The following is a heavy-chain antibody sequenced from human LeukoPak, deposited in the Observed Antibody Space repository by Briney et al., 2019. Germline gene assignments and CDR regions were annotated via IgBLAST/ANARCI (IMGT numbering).Heavy chain of an antibody. CDR1: GFTVSGNY. V-gene: IGHV3-53*01. D-gene: IGHD5-12*01. CDR3: ARVKLTVATNYFDY. J-gene: IGHJ4*02. CDR2: IYSGGST. Sequence: GGSMRLSCAASGFTVSGNYMSWVRQPPGKGLEWVSLIYSGGSTFYADSVKGRFTVSRDNSKNTLYLHMNSLRADDTAVYYCARVKLTVATNYFDYWGQGTLVTVSS.